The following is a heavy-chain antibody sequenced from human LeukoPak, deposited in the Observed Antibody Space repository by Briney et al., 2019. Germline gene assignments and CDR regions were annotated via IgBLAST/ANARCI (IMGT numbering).Heavy chain of an antibody. CDR3: ARDRYCSSTSCYSNWFDP. D-gene: IGHD2-2*01. CDR2: ISAYNGNT. V-gene: IGHV1-18*01. CDR1: GYTFTSYG. Sequence: GASVKVSCKASGYTFTSYGISWVRQAPGQGLEWMGWISAYNGNTNYAQKLQGRVTMTTDTSTSTAYMELRSLRSDDTAVYYCARDRYCSSTSCYSNWFDPWVQGTLVTVSS. J-gene: IGHJ5*02.